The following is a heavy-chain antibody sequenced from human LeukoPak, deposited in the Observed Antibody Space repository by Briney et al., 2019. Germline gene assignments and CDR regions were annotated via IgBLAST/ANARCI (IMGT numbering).Heavy chain of an antibody. V-gene: IGHV4-59*12. J-gene: IGHJ5*02. Sequence: SETLSLTCTVSGGSISSYYWSWIRQPPGKGLEWIGYIYYSGSTNYNPSLKSRVTISVDTSKNQFSLKLSSVTAADTAVYYCARGRRYSSGWYGDWFDPWGQGTLVTVSS. D-gene: IGHD6-19*01. CDR2: IYYSGST. CDR3: ARGRRYSSGWYGDWFDP. CDR1: GGSISSYY.